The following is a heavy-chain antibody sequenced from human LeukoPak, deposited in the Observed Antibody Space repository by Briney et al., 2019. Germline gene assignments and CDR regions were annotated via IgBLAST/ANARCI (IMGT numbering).Heavy chain of an antibody. Sequence: GGSLRLSCEASGFTFSAYAMTWVRQAPGKGLEWVANIKQDGSEKYYVDSVKGRFTISRDNAKNSLYLQMNSLRAEDTAVYYCARGYSGYDFFYWGQGTLVTVSS. CDR1: GFTFSAYA. CDR2: IKQDGSEK. J-gene: IGHJ4*02. D-gene: IGHD5-12*01. CDR3: ARGYSGYDFFY. V-gene: IGHV3-7*05.